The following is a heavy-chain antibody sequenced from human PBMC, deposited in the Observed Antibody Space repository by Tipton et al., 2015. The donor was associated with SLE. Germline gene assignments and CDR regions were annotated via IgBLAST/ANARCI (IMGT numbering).Heavy chain of an antibody. CDR3: ARLNTAKDAFDI. J-gene: IGHJ3*02. V-gene: IGHV4-34*01. Sequence: TLSLTCAVYGGSFSGYYWSWIRQPPGKGLEWIGEINHSGSTNYNPSLKSRVTISVDTSKNQFSLKLSSVTAADTAVYYCARLNTAKDAFDIWSQGTMVTVSS. CDR2: INHSGST. D-gene: IGHD5-18*01. CDR1: GGSFSGYY.